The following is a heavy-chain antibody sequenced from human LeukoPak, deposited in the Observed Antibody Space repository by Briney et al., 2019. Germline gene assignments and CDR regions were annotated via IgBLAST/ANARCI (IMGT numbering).Heavy chain of an antibody. J-gene: IGHJ4*02. CDR1: GFTFSSYW. D-gene: IGHD2/OR15-2a*01. V-gene: IGHV3-74*01. CDR2: VNSDGSTT. Sequence: PGGSLRLSCAASGFTFSSYWMHWVRHAPGKGTVWVSRVNSDGSTTTYADSVRGRFTISRDNAKNTLYLQMNSLRAEDTGVYYCTSFRGGDFPPVWGQGTLVTVSS. CDR3: TSFRGGDFPPV.